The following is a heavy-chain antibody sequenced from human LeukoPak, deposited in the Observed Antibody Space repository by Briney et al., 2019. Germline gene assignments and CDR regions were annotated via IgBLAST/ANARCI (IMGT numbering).Heavy chain of an antibody. CDR3: ASEAAVGKPYFDY. CDR2: IIPIFGTA. Sequence: SVKVSCKASGGTFSSYAISWVRQAPGQGLEWMGGIIPIFGTANYAQKFQGRVTITADESTSTAYMELSSLRSEDTAVYYCASEAAVGKPYFDYWGQGTLVTVSS. D-gene: IGHD6-13*01. CDR1: GGTFSSYA. V-gene: IGHV1-69*13. J-gene: IGHJ4*02.